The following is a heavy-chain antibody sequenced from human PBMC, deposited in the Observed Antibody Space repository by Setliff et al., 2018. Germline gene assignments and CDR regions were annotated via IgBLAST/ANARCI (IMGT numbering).Heavy chain of an antibody. V-gene: IGHV3-7*03. CDR3: AKDYRGAHSTNWYAPYY. Sequence: PGGSLRLSCAASGFTFSTYWMSWARQAPGKGLEWVANIKEDGSEKYYVDSVKGRFTISRDNSKSTLYLQMNSLRAEDTAVYYCAKDYRGAHSTNWYAPYYWGQGTLVTVSS. J-gene: IGHJ4*02. CDR2: IKEDGSEK. D-gene: IGHD6-13*01. CDR1: GFTFSTYW.